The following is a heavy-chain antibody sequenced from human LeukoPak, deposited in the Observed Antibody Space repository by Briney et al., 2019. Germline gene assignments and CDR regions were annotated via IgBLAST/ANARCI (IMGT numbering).Heavy chain of an antibody. D-gene: IGHD3-10*01. CDR1: GFTFSTYY. CDR3: AREGRGVTGYCDY. V-gene: IGHV3-7*01. Sequence: GGSLRLSCAASGFTFSTYYMTWVRQAPGKGLEWVANIKQDGSEKYYVDSVKGRFTISRDNAKNSLYLQMNSLRAEDTAVYYCAREGRGVTGYCDYWGQGTLVTVSS. J-gene: IGHJ4*02. CDR2: IKQDGSEK.